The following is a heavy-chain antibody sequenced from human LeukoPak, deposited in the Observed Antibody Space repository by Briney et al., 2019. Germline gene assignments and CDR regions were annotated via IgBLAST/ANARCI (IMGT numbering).Heavy chain of an antibody. CDR1: GGSFSGYY. V-gene: IGHV4-34*01. CDR2: ISHIGST. CDR3: ARGRWEVRFDP. J-gene: IGHJ5*02. D-gene: IGHD1-26*01. Sequence: SETLSLTCVVYGGSFSGYYWSWVRQPPGKGLEWIGEISHIGSTNYNPSLESRVTISVDTSKNQFSLKLSSVTAADTAVYYCARGRWEVRFDPWGQGTLVTVSS.